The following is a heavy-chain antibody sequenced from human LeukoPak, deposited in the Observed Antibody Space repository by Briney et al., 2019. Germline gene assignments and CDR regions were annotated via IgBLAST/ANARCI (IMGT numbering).Heavy chain of an antibody. D-gene: IGHD3-22*01. V-gene: IGHV3-64*01. CDR2: ISSNGGST. J-gene: IGHJ3*02. CDR3: ARMGPSYYYDSSGYSHGAFDI. CDR1: GFTFSSYA. Sequence: PGGSLRLSCAASGFTFSSYAMHWVRQAPGKGLEYVSAISSNGGSTYYANSVKGRFTISRDNSKNTLYLQMGSLRAEDMAVYYCARMGPSYYYDSSGYSHGAFDIWGQGTMVTVSS.